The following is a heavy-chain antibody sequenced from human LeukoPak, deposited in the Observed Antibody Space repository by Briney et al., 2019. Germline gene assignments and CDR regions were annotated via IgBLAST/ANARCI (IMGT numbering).Heavy chain of an antibody. J-gene: IGHJ6*02. CDR3: ARGRNYDFWSGYPPRGYYYGMDV. Sequence: PSETLSLTCAVYGGSFSGYYWSWIRQPPGKGLEWIGEINHSGSTSYNPSLKSRVTISVDTSKNQFSLKLSSVTAADTAVYYCARGRNYDFWSGYPPRGYYYGMDVWGQGTTVTVSS. D-gene: IGHD3-3*01. CDR1: GGSFSGYY. V-gene: IGHV4-34*01. CDR2: INHSGST.